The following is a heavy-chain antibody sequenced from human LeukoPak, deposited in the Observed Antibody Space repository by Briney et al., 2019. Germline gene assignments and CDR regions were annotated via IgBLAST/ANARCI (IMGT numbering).Heavy chain of an antibody. V-gene: IGHV4-4*02. CDR2: IYHSGST. CDR1: GGSISSDNW. D-gene: IGHD6-19*01. Sequence: SGTLSLTCAVSGGSISSDNWWSWVRQPPGKGLEWIGEIYHSGSTNYNPSLQSRVTISVDKSNTHFSLRLTSVTAADTAVYYCATNGWYCLDHWGQGALVTVSS. J-gene: IGHJ1*01. CDR3: ATNGWYCLDH.